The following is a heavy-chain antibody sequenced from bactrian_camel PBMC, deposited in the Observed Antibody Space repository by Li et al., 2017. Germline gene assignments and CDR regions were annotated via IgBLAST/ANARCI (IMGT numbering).Heavy chain of an antibody. D-gene: IGHD3*01. Sequence: HVQLVESGGGSVQAGGSLRLSCAASGYTYINYCMGWIRQAPGKEREGVAAIDSDGMTSYADSVKGRFTISKDSAKNIVYLQMDNQKPEDTARYYCAAGYGCYSGSSRREYAYWGQGTQVTVS. J-gene: IGHJ4*01. CDR1: GYTYINYC. V-gene: IGHV3S53*01. CDR2: IDSDGMT. CDR3: AAGYGCYSGSSRREYAY.